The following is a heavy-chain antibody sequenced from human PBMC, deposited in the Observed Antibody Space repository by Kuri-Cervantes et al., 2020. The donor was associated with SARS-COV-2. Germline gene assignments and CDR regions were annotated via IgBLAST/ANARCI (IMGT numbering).Heavy chain of an antibody. CDR2: IYYRGST. J-gene: IGHJ5*02. V-gene: IGHV4-59*04. CDR3: AGAGVGSWFDP. Sequence: SETLSLTCTVSGGSIRSYYWSWIRQPPGKGLEWIGYIYYRGSTYYNPSLKSRVTISVDTSKNQFSLKLSSVTAADTAVYYCAGAGVGSWFDPWGQGTLVTVSS. CDR1: GGSIRSYY.